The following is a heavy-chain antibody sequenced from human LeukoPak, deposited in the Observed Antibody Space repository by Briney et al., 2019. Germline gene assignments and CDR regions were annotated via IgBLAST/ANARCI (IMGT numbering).Heavy chain of an antibody. CDR2: IYPDDSDA. V-gene: IGHV5-51*01. CDR1: GYKFSNYW. Sequence: GESLKISCKASGYKFSNYWIAWVRQMPGKGLGGMGTIYPDDSDARYSPSFQGQVTLSVDKSVTTAYLQWSSLKASDTAIYYCARRPTTNFDFWGQGTLVTVSS. D-gene: IGHD1-26*01. J-gene: IGHJ4*02. CDR3: ARRPTTNFDF.